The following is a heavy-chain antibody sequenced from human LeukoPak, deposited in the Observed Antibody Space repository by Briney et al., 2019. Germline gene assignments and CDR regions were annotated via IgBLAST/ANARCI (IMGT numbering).Heavy chain of an antibody. J-gene: IGHJ5*02. CDR3: AKMEYSSRTSNWFDP. Sequence: GGSLRLSCAASGFSFSGYGMHWVRQAPGKGLEWVAFIRYDGSNKYYADSVKGRFTISRDNSKNTLYLQMNSLRAEDTAVYYCAKMEYSSRTSNWFDPWGQGTLVTVSS. CDR1: GFSFSGYG. D-gene: IGHD6-6*01. CDR2: IRYDGSNK. V-gene: IGHV3-30*02.